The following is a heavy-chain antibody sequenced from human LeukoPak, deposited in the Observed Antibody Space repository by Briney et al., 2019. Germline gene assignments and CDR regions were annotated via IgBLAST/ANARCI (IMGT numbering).Heavy chain of an antibody. J-gene: IGHJ4*02. CDR2: INWNGAGT. D-gene: IGHD3-22*01. V-gene: IGHV3-20*04. Sequence: GGSLRLSCAASGFIFDNYGMSWVRQAPGKGLEWVSGINWNGAGTGYADSVKGRFTISRDKAKNSLYLQMNSLRAEDTALYYCARVTVYYDSSGYFDHWGQGTLVTVSS. CDR1: GFIFDNYG. CDR3: ARVTVYYDSSGYFDH.